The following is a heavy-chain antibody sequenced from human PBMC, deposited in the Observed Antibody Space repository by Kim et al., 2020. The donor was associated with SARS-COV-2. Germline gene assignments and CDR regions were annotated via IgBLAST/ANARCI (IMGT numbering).Heavy chain of an antibody. CDR1: GFIFRNFG. Sequence: GGSLRFSCAASGFIFRNFGMHWVRQAPGKGLEWVAFISNDGTTAIYADSVRGRFTISRDYSENKLYLQMDSLSAGDTAVYYCARPSSSHFDFWGQGTLVTVSS. CDR2: ISNDGTTA. D-gene: IGHD3-10*01. V-gene: IGHV3-33*05. CDR3: ARPSSSHFDF. J-gene: IGHJ4*02.